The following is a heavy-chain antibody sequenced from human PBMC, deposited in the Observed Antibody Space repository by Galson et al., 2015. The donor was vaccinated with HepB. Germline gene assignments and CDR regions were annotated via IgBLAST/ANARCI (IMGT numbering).Heavy chain of an antibody. J-gene: IGHJ5*02. CDR2: INPNSGGT. V-gene: IGHV1-2*06. CDR3: ARGLSVLVAPKIIYTWFDP. D-gene: IGHD5-12*01. CDR1: GYTFTDYY. Sequence: SVKVSCKASGYTFTDYYMHWVRQAPGQGLEWMGRINPNSGGTEYAQTFQGRVTMTRDTSISTAYMDLTRLRSDDTAVYYCARGLSVLVAPKIIYTWFDPWGQGTLVTVSS.